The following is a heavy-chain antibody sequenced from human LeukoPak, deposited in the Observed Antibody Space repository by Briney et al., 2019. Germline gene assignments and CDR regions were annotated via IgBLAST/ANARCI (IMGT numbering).Heavy chain of an antibody. CDR2: FVPDHGET. CDR3: TMKLRFLEWLPLGDY. V-gene: IGHV1-24*01. Sequence: ASVKVSCKVSGHTLSELSMDGVRQARGKGLEWVGNFVPDHGETRYAQKFQGRVTMTKATSTETVYMELSSLKSDDTAIYYCTMKLRFLEWLPLGDYWGQGAWSPSPQ. D-gene: IGHD3-3*01. J-gene: IGHJ4*02. CDR1: GHTLSELS.